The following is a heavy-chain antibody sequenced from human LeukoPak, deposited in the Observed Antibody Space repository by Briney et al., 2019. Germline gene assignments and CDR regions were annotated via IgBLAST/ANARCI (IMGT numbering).Heavy chain of an antibody. Sequence: GGSLRLSCAASGFTFSSYAMHWVRQAPGKGLEYVSAISSNGGSTYYANSVKGRFTISRDNSKNTLYLQMGSLRAEDMAVYYCVRGPLWRYFDYWGQGTLVTVSS. V-gene: IGHV3-64*01. D-gene: IGHD1-1*01. CDR1: GFTFSSYA. J-gene: IGHJ4*02. CDR3: VRGPLWRYFDY. CDR2: ISSNGGST.